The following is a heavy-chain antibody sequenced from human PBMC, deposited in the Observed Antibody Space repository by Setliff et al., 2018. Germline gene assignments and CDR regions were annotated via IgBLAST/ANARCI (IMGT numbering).Heavy chain of an antibody. CDR3: ASGVPNYDFWSGYYTGSYWFDP. V-gene: IGHV4-59*02. CDR2: IFHSGAT. Sequence: ETLSLTCSVSGDSVTSHYWSWVRQPPGRGLEWIGYIFHSGATNYNPSLKSRVTISFGTSKNQFSLKLTSVTAADTAVYYCASGVPNYDFWSGYYTGSYWFDPWGQGTLVTVSS. D-gene: IGHD3-3*01. J-gene: IGHJ5*02. CDR1: GDSVTSHY.